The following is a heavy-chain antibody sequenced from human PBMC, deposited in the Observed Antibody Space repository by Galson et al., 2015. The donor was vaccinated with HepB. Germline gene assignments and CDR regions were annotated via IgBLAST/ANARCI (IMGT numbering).Heavy chain of an antibody. Sequence: PALVKPTQTLTLTCTFSGFSLSSGRASVGWIRQPPGEALEWLALIYSSDEKHYSASLRNRLTITKDTSINQVVLTMTDMDAVDTATYYCAHRHFDYASGRSLAFASWGQGTLVTVSS. CDR1: GFSLSSGRAS. J-gene: IGHJ5*02. V-gene: IGHV2-5*01. CDR2: IYSSDEK. D-gene: IGHD3-10*01. CDR3: AHRHFDYASGRSLAFAS.